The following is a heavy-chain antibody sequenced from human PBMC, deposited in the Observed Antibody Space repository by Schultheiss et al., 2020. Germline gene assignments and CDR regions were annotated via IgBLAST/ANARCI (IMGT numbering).Heavy chain of an antibody. J-gene: IGHJ3*02. CDR3: AKDLTHAFDI. V-gene: IGHV3-23*01. CDR2: ISGSGGST. CDR1: GFTFSSYA. Sequence: GESLKISCAASGFTFSSYAMSWVRQAPGKGLEWVSAISGSGGSTYYADSVKGRFTISRDNSKNTLYLQMNSLRAEDTAVYYCAKDLTHAFDIWGQGTMVTVSS.